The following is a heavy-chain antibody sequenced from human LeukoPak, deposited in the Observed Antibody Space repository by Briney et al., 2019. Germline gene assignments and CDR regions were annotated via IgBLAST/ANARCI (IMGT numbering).Heavy chain of an antibody. CDR3: ARGTRVVALYDAFDI. CDR2: INHSGST. V-gene: IGHV4-34*01. Sequence: SETLSLTCAVYGGSFSGYYWSWIRQPPGKGLEWIGEINHSGSTNYNPSLKSRVTISVDTSKNQFSLKLSSVTAADTAVYYCARGTRVVALYDAFDIWGQGTMVTVSS. J-gene: IGHJ3*02. CDR1: GGSFSGYY. D-gene: IGHD2-15*01.